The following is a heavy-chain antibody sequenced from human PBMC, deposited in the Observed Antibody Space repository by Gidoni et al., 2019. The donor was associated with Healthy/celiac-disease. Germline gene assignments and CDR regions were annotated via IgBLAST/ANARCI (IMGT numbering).Heavy chain of an antibody. J-gene: IGHJ4*02. D-gene: IGHD6-13*01. V-gene: IGHV3-9*01. Sequence: EVQLVESGGGLVQPGRSLRLSCAASGFTFDDYAMHWVRQAPGKGLEWVSGISWNSGSIGYADSVKGRFTISRDNAKNSLYLQMNSLRAEDTALYYCAKGSSSSWYDYWGQGTLVTVSS. CDR3: AKGSSSSWYDY. CDR2: ISWNSGSI. CDR1: GFTFDDYA.